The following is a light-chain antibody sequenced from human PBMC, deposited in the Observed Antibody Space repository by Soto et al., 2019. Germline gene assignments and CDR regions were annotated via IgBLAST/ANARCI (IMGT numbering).Light chain of an antibody. V-gene: IGLV1-44*01. J-gene: IGLJ2*01. CDR1: SSSIGSNT. CDR3: AAWDDSLNGRV. CDR2: GHN. Sequence: QSVLTQPPSASGTPGQRVNISCSGSSSSIGSNTVNWYQQLPGTAPKLLIYGHNQRPSGVPDRFSGSKSGTSASLAISGLQSEDEADYYCAAWDDSLNGRVFGGGTKLTVL.